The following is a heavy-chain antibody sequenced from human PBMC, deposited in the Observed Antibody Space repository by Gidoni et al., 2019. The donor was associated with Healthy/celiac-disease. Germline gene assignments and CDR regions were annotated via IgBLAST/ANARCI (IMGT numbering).Heavy chain of an antibody. J-gene: IGHJ4*02. CDR1: GFTLSSYA. CDR2: ISGSGGST. CDR3: AKGAFKYGGGDYFDY. Sequence: EVQLLESGGGLVQPGGSLRRSCVDSGFTLSSYAMSWVRQAPGKGLEWVSAISGSGGSTYYADSVKGRFTIARDNSKNTLYLQMNSLRAEDTAVYYCAKGAFKYGGGDYFDYWGQGTLVTVSS. D-gene: IGHD2-15*01. V-gene: IGHV3-23*01.